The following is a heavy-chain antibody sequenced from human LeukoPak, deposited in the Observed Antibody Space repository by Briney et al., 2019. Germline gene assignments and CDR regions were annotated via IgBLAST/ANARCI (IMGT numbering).Heavy chain of an antibody. J-gene: IGHJ4*02. CDR3: AREWDDSSGYYNY. V-gene: IGHV3-53*01. D-gene: IGHD3-22*01. CDR1: GFDFSTNS. CDR2: IYSGGST. Sequence: GGSLRLSCAASGFDFSTNSMNWVRQAPGKGLEWVSVIYSGGSTYYADSVKGRFTISRDNSKNTLYLQMNSLRAGDTAVYYCAREWDDSSGYYNYWGQGTLVTVSS.